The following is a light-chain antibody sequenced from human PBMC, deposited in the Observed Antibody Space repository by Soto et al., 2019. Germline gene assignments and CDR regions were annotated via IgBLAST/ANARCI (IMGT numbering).Light chain of an antibody. CDR1: QSISSW. Sequence: DIQMTQSPSTLSASVGDRVTITCRASQSISSWLAWYQQKPGKAPKLLIYDASSLESGVPSRFSGSGSGTEFPLSISSLQPDDFATYYCQQYNSYSHTFGQGTKLEIK. V-gene: IGKV1-5*01. J-gene: IGKJ2*01. CDR2: DAS. CDR3: QQYNSYSHT.